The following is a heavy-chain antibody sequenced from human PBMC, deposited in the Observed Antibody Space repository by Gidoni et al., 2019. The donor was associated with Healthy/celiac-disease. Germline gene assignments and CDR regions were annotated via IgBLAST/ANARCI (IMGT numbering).Heavy chain of an antibody. CDR1: GGSISSYY. J-gene: IGHJ6*02. Sequence: QVQLQESGPGLVKPSETLSLTCTVSGGSISSYYWSWSRQPPGKGLEWIGYIYYSGSTNYHPSLKSRVTISVDTSKNQFSLKLSSVTAADTAVYYCARDGKYSSGWSKVKKYYYYYYGMDVWGQGTTVTVSS. CDR2: IYYSGST. CDR3: ARDGKYSSGWSKVKKYYYYYYGMDV. V-gene: IGHV4-59*01. D-gene: IGHD6-19*01.